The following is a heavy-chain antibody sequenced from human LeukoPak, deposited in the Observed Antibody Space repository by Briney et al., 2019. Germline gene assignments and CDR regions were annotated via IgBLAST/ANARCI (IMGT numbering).Heavy chain of an antibody. CDR2: IYYSGST. Sequence: PSETLSLTCTVSGGSISSYYWSWIRQPPGKGLEWIGYIYYSGSTNYNPSLKSRVTISVDTSKNQFSLKLSSVTAADTAVYYCARIPVVLLWFGEFYYFDYWGQGTLVTVSS. D-gene: IGHD3-10*01. J-gene: IGHJ4*02. CDR3: ARIPVVLLWFGEFYYFDY. CDR1: GGSISSYY. V-gene: IGHV4-59*01.